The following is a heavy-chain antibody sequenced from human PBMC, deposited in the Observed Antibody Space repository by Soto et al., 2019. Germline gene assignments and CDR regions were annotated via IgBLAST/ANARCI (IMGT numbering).Heavy chain of an antibody. CDR1: GGSISSGGYY. V-gene: IGHV4-31*03. CDR2: IYYSGST. D-gene: IGHD2-15*01. CDR3: ARDSRGRCSGGSCYFY. J-gene: IGHJ4*02. Sequence: PSETLSLTCTVSGGSISSGGYYWSWIRQHPGKGLEWIGYIYYSGSTYYNPSLKSRVTISVDTSKNQFSLKLSSVTAADTAVYYCARDSRGRCSGGSCYFYWGQGTLVTVSS.